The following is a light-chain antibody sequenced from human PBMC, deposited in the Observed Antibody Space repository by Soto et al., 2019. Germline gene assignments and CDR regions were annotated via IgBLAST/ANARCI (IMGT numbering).Light chain of an antibody. J-gene: IGKJ1*01. V-gene: IGKV3-20*01. CDR2: GAS. CDR1: QSVSSSY. CDR3: QQYGSSRTWT. Sequence: EIVFTQSPGTLSLSPGERATLSCRASQSVSSSYLAWYQQKPGQAPRLLIYGASSRATSIPDRFSGSGSGTDFTLTISRLEPEDFAVYYCQQYGSSRTWTFGQGTKVDIK.